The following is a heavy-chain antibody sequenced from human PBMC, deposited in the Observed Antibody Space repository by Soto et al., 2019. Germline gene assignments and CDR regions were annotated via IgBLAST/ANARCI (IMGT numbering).Heavy chain of an antibody. J-gene: IGHJ4*02. D-gene: IGHD3-3*01. Sequence: GGSLRLSCAASGFTFSDYALSWVRQAPGKGLEWVSSISGSGGITYDADSVKGRFTISRDNSKNTLYLQMNSLRVEDTALYYCTKGKGVVIPVPLDYWGQGTLVTVSS. V-gene: IGHV3-23*01. CDR1: GFTFSDYA. CDR3: TKGKGVVIPVPLDY. CDR2: ISGSGGIT.